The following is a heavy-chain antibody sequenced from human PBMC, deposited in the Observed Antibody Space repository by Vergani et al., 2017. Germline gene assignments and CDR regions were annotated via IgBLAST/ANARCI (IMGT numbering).Heavy chain of an antibody. D-gene: IGHD3-10*01. Sequence: QVQLVQSGAEVKKPGASVKVSCKASGYTFTGYYMHWVRQASGQGLEWIGWINPNSGGTNYAQKFQGRVTMTRDTSISTAYMELRSLRSDDTAVYYCARESRFGEQIGYWGQGTLVTVSS. V-gene: IGHV1-2*02. CDR2: INPNSGGT. CDR3: ARESRFGEQIGY. J-gene: IGHJ4*02. CDR1: GYTFTGYY.